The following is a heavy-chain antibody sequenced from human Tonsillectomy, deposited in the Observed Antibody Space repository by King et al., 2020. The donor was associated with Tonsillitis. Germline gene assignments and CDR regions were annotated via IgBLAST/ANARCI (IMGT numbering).Heavy chain of an antibody. V-gene: IGHV3-9*01. CDR1: GFIFDDYA. D-gene: IGHD6-6*01. CDR2: ITWNSGNI. Sequence: DVQLVESGGGLVQPGRSLRLSCAASGFIFDDYAMHWVRQAPGKGLEWVSGITWNSGNIGYADSVKGRFTISRDNAKNSLYLQMNSLRAEDTALYYCAKEIAYSSSSGGWFDPWGQGTLVTVSS. CDR3: AKEIAYSSSSGGWFDP. J-gene: IGHJ5*02.